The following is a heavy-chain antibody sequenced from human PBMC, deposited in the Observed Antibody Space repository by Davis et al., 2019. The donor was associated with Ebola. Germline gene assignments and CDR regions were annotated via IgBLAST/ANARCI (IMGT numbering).Heavy chain of an antibody. V-gene: IGHV3-30*18. CDR2: ISYDGSNK. CDR1: GFTFSSYG. CDR3: AKDKVSDTAMSMDV. Sequence: PGGSLRLSCAASGFTFSSYGMHWVRQAPGKGLEWVAVISYDGSNKYYADSVKGRFTISRDNSKNTLYLQMNSLRAEDTAVYYCAKDKVSDTAMSMDVWGKGTTVTVSS. D-gene: IGHD5-18*01. J-gene: IGHJ6*03.